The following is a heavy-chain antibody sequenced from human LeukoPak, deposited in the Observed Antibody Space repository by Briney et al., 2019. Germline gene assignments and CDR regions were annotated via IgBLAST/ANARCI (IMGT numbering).Heavy chain of an antibody. D-gene: IGHD3-22*01. Sequence: PGRSLRLSCAASGFTFSSYSMNWVRQAPGKGLEWVSSISSSSSYIYHADSVKGRFTISRDNAKNSLYLQMNSLRAEDTAVYYCAKGDYYYNWFDPWGQGTLVTVSS. CDR2: ISSSSSYI. CDR1: GFTFSSYS. V-gene: IGHV3-21*01. J-gene: IGHJ5*02. CDR3: AKGDYYYNWFDP.